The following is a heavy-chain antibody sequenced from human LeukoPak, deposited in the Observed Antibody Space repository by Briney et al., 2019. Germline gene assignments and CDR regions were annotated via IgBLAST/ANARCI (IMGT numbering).Heavy chain of an antibody. CDR3: ARAGLYYYDSSGYPNYYYYYMDV. V-gene: IGHV3-74*01. CDR1: GFTFSSYW. J-gene: IGHJ6*03. CDR2: INSDGRST. D-gene: IGHD3-22*01. Sequence: GGSLRLSCAASGFTFSSYWMHWVRQAPGKGLVWVSRINSDGRSTSYADSVKGRFTISRDNAKNTLYLQMNSLRAEDTAVYYCARAGLYYYDSSGYPNYYYYYMDVWGKGTTVTVSS.